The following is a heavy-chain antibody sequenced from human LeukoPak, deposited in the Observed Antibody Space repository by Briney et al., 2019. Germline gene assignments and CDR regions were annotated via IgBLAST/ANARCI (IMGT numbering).Heavy chain of an antibody. D-gene: IGHD6-19*01. Sequence: PSETLSLTCTVSGGSISSYYWGWIRQPAGKGLEWIGRIYTSGSTNYNPSLKSRVTMSVDTSKNQFSLKLSSVTAADTAVYYCAREIRKDSSGWYRGDFDYWGQGTLVTVSS. CDR1: GGSISSYY. CDR2: IYTSGST. V-gene: IGHV4-4*07. CDR3: AREIRKDSSGWYRGDFDY. J-gene: IGHJ4*02.